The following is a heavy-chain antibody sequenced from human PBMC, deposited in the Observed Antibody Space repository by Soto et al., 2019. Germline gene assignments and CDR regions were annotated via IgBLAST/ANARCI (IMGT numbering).Heavy chain of an antibody. D-gene: IGHD3-3*01. CDR3: AREPGAHYDFWSGSPDIYGMDV. CDR2: ISSSGSTI. J-gene: IGHJ6*02. V-gene: IGHV3-11*01. Sequence: GGSLRLSCAASGFTFSDYYMSWIRQAPGKGLEWVSYISSSGSTIYYADSVKGRFTISRDNAKNSLYLQMNSLRAEDTAVYYCAREPGAHYDFWSGSPDIYGMDVWGQGTTVTVSS. CDR1: GFTFSDYY.